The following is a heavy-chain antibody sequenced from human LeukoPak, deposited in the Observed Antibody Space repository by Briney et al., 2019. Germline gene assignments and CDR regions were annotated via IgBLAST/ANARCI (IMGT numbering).Heavy chain of an antibody. CDR1: GGSISSYY. V-gene: IGHV4-4*07. CDR3: ARDLPYPMDAFDI. CDR2: IYPSGNT. J-gene: IGHJ3*02. Sequence: SETLSLTCTVSGGSISSYYWSWIRQPAGKGLEWIGRIYPSGNTNYNPSLKSRVTISLDTSKNQFSLKLSSVTAADTAVSYCARDLPYPMDAFDIWGQGTMVTVSS.